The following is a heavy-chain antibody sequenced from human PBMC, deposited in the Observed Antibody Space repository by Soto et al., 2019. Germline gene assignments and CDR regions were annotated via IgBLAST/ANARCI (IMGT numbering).Heavy chain of an antibody. Sequence: SETLSLTCTVSVGSISSGGYYWSWIRQHPGKGLEWIGYIYYNGNTYYNPSLKSRITISLDTSKNQFSLKLTSVTAADTAVDYCEGGRSKSWFDPGGQGRLGTGSA. J-gene: IGHJ5*02. CDR1: VGSISSGGYY. D-gene: IGHD3-16*01. CDR3: EGGRSKSWFDP. CDR2: IYYNGNT. V-gene: IGHV4-31*03.